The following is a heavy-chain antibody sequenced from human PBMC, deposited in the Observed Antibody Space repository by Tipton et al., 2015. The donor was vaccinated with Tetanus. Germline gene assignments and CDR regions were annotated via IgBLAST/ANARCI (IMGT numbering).Heavy chain of an antibody. Sequence: SLRLSCAASGFTFSNYWMHWVRQAPGKGLVWVSRIDRDGISTTYADSVKGRFTISRDNAKNTLYLQMNSLRTEDTAVYYCARDFGYCNGGSCYRPFDYWGQGTLVTVSS. V-gene: IGHV3-74*03. D-gene: IGHD2-15*01. CDR2: IDRDGIST. CDR3: ARDFGYCNGGSCYRPFDY. J-gene: IGHJ4*02. CDR1: GFTFSNYW.